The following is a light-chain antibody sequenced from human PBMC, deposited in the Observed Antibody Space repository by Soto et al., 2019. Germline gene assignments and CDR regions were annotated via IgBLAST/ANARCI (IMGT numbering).Light chain of an antibody. CDR3: HQRQLAPLT. J-gene: IGKJ4*01. CDR1: QNIKNY. CDR2: AAS. V-gene: IGKV1-39*01. Sequence: DIQMTQSPASLPASVGDSVTITCRASQNIKNYLNWYQQKPETAPKRLIYAASSLQSGAPSRFSGSVAGTDFTHTISSLQPADFASYFCHQRQLAPLTFGGGTRVEIK.